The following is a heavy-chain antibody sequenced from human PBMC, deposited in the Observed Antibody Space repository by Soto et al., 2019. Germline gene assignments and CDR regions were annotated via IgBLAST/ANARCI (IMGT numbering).Heavy chain of an antibody. Sequence: PGGSLRLSCIASTFTLSAYWMTWVRQAPGKGLEWVANIKQDGSEKYYVDSVKGRFTISRDNAKNSLYLQMNSLRAEDTAVYYCVTDIGDYGPMSWYWGQGTLVTVSS. D-gene: IGHD4-17*01. CDR1: TFTLSAYW. CDR2: IKQDGSEK. J-gene: IGHJ4*02. V-gene: IGHV3-7*03. CDR3: VTDIGDYGPMSWY.